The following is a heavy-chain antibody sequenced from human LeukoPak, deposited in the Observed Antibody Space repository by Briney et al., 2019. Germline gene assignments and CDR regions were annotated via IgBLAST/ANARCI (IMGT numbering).Heavy chain of an antibody. CDR1: GDSIINSFY. J-gene: IGHJ4*02. V-gene: IGHV4-39*01. Sequence: SESLSLTCTVSGDSIINSFYWGWIRQPPGKGLEWLGSIYFSGGTYYNPSLNSRVTMSIDMSKNQFSLILPSVSVADTALYYCARRGPRTDSFLALFDYWGQGVRVTVSS. CDR3: ARRGPRTDSFLALFDY. D-gene: IGHD2-15*01. CDR2: IYFSGGT.